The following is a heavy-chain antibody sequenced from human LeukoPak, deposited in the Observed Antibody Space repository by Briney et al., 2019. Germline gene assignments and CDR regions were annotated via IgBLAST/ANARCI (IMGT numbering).Heavy chain of an antibody. CDR3: AVIATAGGNDAFDI. Sequence: PGGSLSLSCVASGFTFSTYPIHWVRQAPGKGLEWVAVILYDGSKKYYADSVKGRFAISRDNSKNTLYLQMNSLRAEDTALYYCAVIATAGGNDAFDIWGQGTMVTVSS. CDR2: ILYDGSKK. J-gene: IGHJ3*02. D-gene: IGHD6-13*01. CDR1: GFTFSTYP. V-gene: IGHV3-30*09.